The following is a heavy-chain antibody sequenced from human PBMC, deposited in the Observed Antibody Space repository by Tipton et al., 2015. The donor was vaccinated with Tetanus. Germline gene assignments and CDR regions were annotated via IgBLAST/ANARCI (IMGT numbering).Heavy chain of an antibody. J-gene: IGHJ6*02. CDR2: IDPNSGGT. CDR1: GYTFTGYY. V-gene: IGHV1-2*02. CDR3: ARDRGDYIYYGMDV. D-gene: IGHD3-22*01. Sequence: QLVQSGAEVKKPGASVQVSCKASGYTFTGYYIYWVRHAPGQGHEWMGWIDPNSGGTVYAQKFQGRVTMTRDTSISTAYMELRSLRSDDTAVYYCARDRGDYIYYGMDVWGPGTPVTVS.